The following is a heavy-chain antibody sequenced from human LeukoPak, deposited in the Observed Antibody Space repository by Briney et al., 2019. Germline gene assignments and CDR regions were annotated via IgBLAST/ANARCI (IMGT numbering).Heavy chain of an antibody. CDR2: IIPIFGTA. CDR3: ASSPNWNYQYYYYMDV. CDR1: GGTFSSYA. V-gene: IGHV1-69*13. D-gene: IGHD1-7*01. J-gene: IGHJ6*03. Sequence: GASVKVSCKASGGTFSSYAISWVRQAPGQGLEWMGGIIPIFGTANYAQKFQGRVTITADESTSTAYMELSSLRSEDTAVYYCASSPNWNYQYYYYMDVWGKGTTVTVSS.